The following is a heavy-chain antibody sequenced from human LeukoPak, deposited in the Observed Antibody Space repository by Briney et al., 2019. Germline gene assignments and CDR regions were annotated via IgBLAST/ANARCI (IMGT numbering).Heavy chain of an antibody. D-gene: IGHD3-3*01. CDR1: GGSISSYH. V-gene: IGHV4-34*01. CDR2: INHSGST. CDR3: ARGLKSAIFGY. Sequence: ASETLSLTCTVSGGSISSYHWSWIRQPPGKGLEWLGEINHSGSTNYNPSLKSRVTISVDTSKNQFSLKLTSVTAADTAVYYCARGLKSAIFGYWGQGTLVTVSS. J-gene: IGHJ4*02.